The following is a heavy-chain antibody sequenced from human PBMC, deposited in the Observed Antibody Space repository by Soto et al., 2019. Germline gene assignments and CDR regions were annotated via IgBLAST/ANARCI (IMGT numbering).Heavy chain of an antibody. J-gene: IGHJ6*02. CDR3: ARAVSRYYYGMDV. CDR1: GFTFSSYS. CDR2: ISSSSSYI. Sequence: EVQLVESGGGLVKPGGSLRLSCAASGFTFSSYSMNWVRQAPGKGLEWVSSISSSSSYIYYADSVKGRFTISRDNAKNSLYMKMNSLRDEDTAVYSCARAVSRYYYGMDVWGQGTTVTVSS. V-gene: IGHV3-21*01.